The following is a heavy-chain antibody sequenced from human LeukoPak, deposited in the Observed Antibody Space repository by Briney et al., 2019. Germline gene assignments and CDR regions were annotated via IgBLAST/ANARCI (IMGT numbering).Heavy chain of an antibody. Sequence: GASVKVFCKASGYTFTGYYMHWVRQAPGQGLEWMGWINPNSGGTNYAQKFQGRVTMTRDTSISTAYMELSRLRSDDTAVYYCARELGVLTGYDMVGDWGQGTLVTVSS. CDR1: GYTFTGYY. CDR3: ARELGVLTGYDMVGD. V-gene: IGHV1-2*02. J-gene: IGHJ4*02. CDR2: INPNSGGT. D-gene: IGHD3-9*01.